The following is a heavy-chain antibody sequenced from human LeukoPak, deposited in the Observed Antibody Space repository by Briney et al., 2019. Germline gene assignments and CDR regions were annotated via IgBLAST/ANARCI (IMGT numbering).Heavy chain of an antibody. D-gene: IGHD3-3*01. CDR2: ISNDGSRK. CDR1: GFAFSSYW. V-gene: IGHV3-30*03. Sequence: PGGSLRLSCAVSGFAFSSYWMTWVRQAPGKGLEWVAIISNDGSRKYYAHSVEGRFTISRDNSKNTLYLQMDSLRAEDTAVYYCARDRAWNYFDYWGQGTLVTVSS. CDR3: ARDRAWNYFDY. J-gene: IGHJ4*02.